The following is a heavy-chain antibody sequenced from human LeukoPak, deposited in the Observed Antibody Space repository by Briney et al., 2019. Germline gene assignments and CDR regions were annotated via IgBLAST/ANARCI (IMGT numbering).Heavy chain of an antibody. D-gene: IGHD3-22*01. CDR2: IYYSGST. V-gene: IGHV4-39*01. J-gene: IGHJ5*02. Sequence: PSETLSLTCTVSGGSISSSSYYWGWIRQPPGKGLEWIGSIYYSGSTYYNPSLKSRVTISVDTSKNQFSLKLSSVTAADTAVYYCARLQDYYDSSGYGLGNWFDPWGQGTLVTVSS. CDR1: GGSISSSSYY. CDR3: ARLQDYYDSSGYGLGNWFDP.